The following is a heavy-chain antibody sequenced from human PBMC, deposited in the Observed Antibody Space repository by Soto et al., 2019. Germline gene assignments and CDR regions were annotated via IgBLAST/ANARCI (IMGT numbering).Heavy chain of an antibody. D-gene: IGHD3-10*01. V-gene: IGHV3-20*04. Sequence: EVQLVESGGGVVRPGGSLRLSCAASGFTFDDYGMSWVRQAPGKGLEWGSGINWNGGSTGYADSVKGRFTISRDNAKNSLYLQMNSLRAEDTALYYCARAGAGMAYYYYGMDVWGQGTTVTVSS. J-gene: IGHJ6*02. CDR2: INWNGGST. CDR3: ARAGAGMAYYYYGMDV. CDR1: GFTFDDYG.